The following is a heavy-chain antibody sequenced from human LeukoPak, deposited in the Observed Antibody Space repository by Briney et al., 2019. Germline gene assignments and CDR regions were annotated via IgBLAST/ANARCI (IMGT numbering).Heavy chain of an antibody. D-gene: IGHD3-22*01. CDR3: ARDPKTYYYDSSGPYYFDY. Sequence: ASVKVSCKASGYTFTSYYMHWVRQAPGQGLEWMGIINPSGGSTSYARKFQGRVTMTRDTSTSTVYMELSSLRSEDTAVYYCARDPKTYYYDSSGPYYFDYWGQGTLVTVSS. CDR2: INPSGGST. V-gene: IGHV1-46*01. J-gene: IGHJ4*02. CDR1: GYTFTSYY.